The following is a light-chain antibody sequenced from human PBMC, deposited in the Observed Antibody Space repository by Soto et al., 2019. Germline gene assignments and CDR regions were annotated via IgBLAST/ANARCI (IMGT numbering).Light chain of an antibody. CDR2: GNS. J-gene: IGLJ3*02. CDR3: QSYDSSLSGSWV. Sequence: QAVVTQPPSVSGAPGQRVTISCTGSSSNIGAGYDVHWYQQLPGTAPKLLIYGNSNRPSAVLDRFSGSKSGTSAALAITGLQAEDEADYYCQSYDSSLSGSWVFGGGTKLTVL. V-gene: IGLV1-40*01. CDR1: SSNIGAGYD.